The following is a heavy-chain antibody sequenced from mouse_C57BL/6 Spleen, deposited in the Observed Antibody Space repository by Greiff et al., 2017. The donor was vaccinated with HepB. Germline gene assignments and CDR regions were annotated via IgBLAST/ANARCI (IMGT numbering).Heavy chain of an antibody. D-gene: IGHD1-1*01. Sequence: EVQLQQSGPELVKPGASVKMSCKASGYTFTDYNMHWVKQSHGKSLEWIGYINPNNGGTSYNQKFKGKATLTVNKSSSTAYMELRSLTSEDSAVYYCARLGTYYGSSPYYAMDYWGQGTSVTVSS. J-gene: IGHJ4*01. CDR1: GYTFTDYN. CDR3: ARLGTYYGSSPYYAMDY. V-gene: IGHV1-22*01. CDR2: INPNNGGT.